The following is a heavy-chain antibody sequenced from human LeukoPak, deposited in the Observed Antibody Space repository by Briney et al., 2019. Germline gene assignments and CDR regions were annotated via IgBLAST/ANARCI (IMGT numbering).Heavy chain of an antibody. CDR2: ISYDGSNK. Sequence: GGSLRLSCAASGLTFSSYGMHWVRQAPGKGLEWVAVISYDGSNKYYADSVKGRFTISRDNSKNTLYLQMNSLRAEDTAVYYCAKDYFWSGLNYFDYWGQGTLVTVSS. J-gene: IGHJ4*02. V-gene: IGHV3-30*18. CDR3: AKDYFWSGLNYFDY. D-gene: IGHD3-3*01. CDR1: GLTFSSYG.